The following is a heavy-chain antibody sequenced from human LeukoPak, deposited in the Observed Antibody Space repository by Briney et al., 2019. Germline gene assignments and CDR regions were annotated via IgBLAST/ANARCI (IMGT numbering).Heavy chain of an antibody. CDR2: ISGGGGST. CDR3: ARLLPDAAAARGAFDI. Sequence: GGSLRLSCAASGFSFSSYAMSWVRQAPGRGLEWVSAISGGGGSTYYADSVKGRFTISRDNSKNTLYLQMNSLRAEDTAVYYCARLLPDAAAARGAFDIWGQGTMVTVSS. D-gene: IGHD6-13*01. V-gene: IGHV3-23*01. CDR1: GFSFSSYA. J-gene: IGHJ3*02.